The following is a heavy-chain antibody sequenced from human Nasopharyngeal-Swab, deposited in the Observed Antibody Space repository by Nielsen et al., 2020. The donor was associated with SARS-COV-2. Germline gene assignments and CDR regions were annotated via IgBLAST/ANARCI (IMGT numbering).Heavy chain of an antibody. CDR2: INPSGGST. Sequence: ASVTVSCKASGYTFTSYYMHWVRQAPGQGLEWMGIINPSGGSTSYAQKFQGRVTMTRDTSTSTVYMELSSLRSEDTAVYYCARDLKPSIAARPDFDYWGQGTLVTVSS. CDR1: GYTFTSYY. V-gene: IGHV1-46*01. D-gene: IGHD6-6*01. CDR3: ARDLKPSIAARPDFDY. J-gene: IGHJ4*02.